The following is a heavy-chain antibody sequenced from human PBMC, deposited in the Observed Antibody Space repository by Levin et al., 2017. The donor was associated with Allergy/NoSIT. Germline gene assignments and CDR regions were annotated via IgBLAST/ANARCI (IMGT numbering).Heavy chain of an antibody. D-gene: IGHD6-6*01. CDR2: ISGSGGST. CDR3: AKDLTSSSSHP. Sequence: GESLKISCAASGFTFSSYAMSWVRQAPGKGLEWVSAISGSGGSTYYADSVKGRFTISRDNSKNTLYLQMNSLRAEDTAVYYCAKDLTSSSSHPWGQGTLVTVSS. J-gene: IGHJ5*02. V-gene: IGHV3-23*01. CDR1: GFTFSSYA.